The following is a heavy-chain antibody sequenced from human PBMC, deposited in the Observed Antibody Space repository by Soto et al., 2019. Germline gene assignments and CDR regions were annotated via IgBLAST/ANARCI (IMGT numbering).Heavy chain of an antibody. CDR2: ISSSGSTI. D-gene: IGHD2-8*01. V-gene: IGHV3-11*01. CDR3: ARVRAHYCTNGVCYGYYFDY. J-gene: IGHJ4*02. Sequence: PGGSLRLSCAASGFTFSDYYMSWIRQAPGKGLEWVSYISSSGSTIYYADSVKGRFTISRDNAKNSLYLQMNSLRAEDTAVYYCARVRAHYCTNGVCYGYYFDYWGQGTLVTVSS. CDR1: GFTFSDYY.